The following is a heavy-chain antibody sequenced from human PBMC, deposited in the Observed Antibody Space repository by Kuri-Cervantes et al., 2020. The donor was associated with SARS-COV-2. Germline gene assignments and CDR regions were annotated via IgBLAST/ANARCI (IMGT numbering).Heavy chain of an antibody. J-gene: IGHJ5*02. Sequence: GESLKISCAASGFTFSSYAMSWVRQAPGKGLEWVSYISSSSSTIYYADSVKGRFTISRDNAKNSLYLQMNSLRGEDTAVYYCARAPSVFPNWFDPWGQGTLVTVSS. CDR2: ISSSSSTI. V-gene: IGHV3-48*01. CDR3: ARAPSVFPNWFDP. CDR1: GFTFSSYA. D-gene: IGHD3-10*01.